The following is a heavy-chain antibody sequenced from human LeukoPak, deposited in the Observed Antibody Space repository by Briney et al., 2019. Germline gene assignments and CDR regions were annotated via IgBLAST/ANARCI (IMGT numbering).Heavy chain of an antibody. CDR3: AKGVRSGTYYNCFDP. V-gene: IGHV3-43*02. J-gene: IGHJ5*02. CDR1: GFTLDDYA. D-gene: IGHD1-26*01. Sequence: SGGSLRLSCVASGFTLDDYALHWVRQAPGKGLEWTSLISGDGDNTYYADSVKGRFTISRDNSKNSLYLQMSSLRAEDTALYYCAKGVRSGTYYNCFDPWGQGTLVTVSS. CDR2: ISGDGDNT.